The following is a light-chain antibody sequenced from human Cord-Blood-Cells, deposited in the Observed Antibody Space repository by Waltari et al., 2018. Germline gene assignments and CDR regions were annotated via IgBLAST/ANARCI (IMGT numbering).Light chain of an antibody. V-gene: IGKV1-39*01. CDR2: AAS. Sequence: DIQMTPSPSSLSASVGDRVTITCRASQSISSYLNWYQQKPGKAPKLLIYAASSLHSGVPSRFSGSGSGTDFTLTISSLQPEDFATYYCQQSYSTPPLTFGGGTKVEIK. CDR1: QSISSY. CDR3: QQSYSTPPLT. J-gene: IGKJ4*01.